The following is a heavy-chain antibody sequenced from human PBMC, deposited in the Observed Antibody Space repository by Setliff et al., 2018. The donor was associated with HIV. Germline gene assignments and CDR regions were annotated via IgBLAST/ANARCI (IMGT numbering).Heavy chain of an antibody. D-gene: IGHD4-17*01. Sequence: GASVKVSCKASGYTFTNSFMHWVRQAPGQGLEWMGWINTKTGNPTYAQGFTGRFVFSLDTSVTTAYLQISSLKAEDTAVYYCARALYGDYGGDINWFDPWGQGTLVTVSS. CDR3: ARALYGDYGGDINWFDP. CDR1: GYTFTNSF. CDR2: INTKTGNP. J-gene: IGHJ5*02. V-gene: IGHV7-4-1*02.